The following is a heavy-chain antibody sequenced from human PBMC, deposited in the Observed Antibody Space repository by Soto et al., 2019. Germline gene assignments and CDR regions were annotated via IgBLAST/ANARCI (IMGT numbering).Heavy chain of an antibody. CDR2: ISANSGNT. J-gene: IGHJ4*02. CDR1: GYTFINYD. V-gene: IGHV1-18*01. Sequence: GPDVKKPGASVKVSCKASGYTFINYDISWVRQAPGQGLEWMGWISANSGNTKFAQKFQGRVTMTTDTSTSTAYMELRSLTSDDTAVYFCARDATWIAARPTDYWGQGTLVTVSS. D-gene: IGHD6-6*01. CDR3: ARDATWIAARPTDY.